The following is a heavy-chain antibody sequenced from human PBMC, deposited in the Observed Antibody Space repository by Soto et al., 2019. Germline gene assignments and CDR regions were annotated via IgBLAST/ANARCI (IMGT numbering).Heavy chain of an antibody. CDR3: ARGRVPAAMSYYYYGMDV. J-gene: IGHJ6*02. CDR1: GYTFTGYY. Sequence: QVQLVQSGAEVKKPGVSVKVSCKASGYTFTGYYMHWVRQAPGQGLEWMGWINPNSGGTNYAQKFQGWVTMTRDTSIRTAYMELSRLRSDDTAVYYCARGRVPAAMSYYYYGMDVWGQGTTVTVSS. D-gene: IGHD2-2*01. CDR2: INPNSGGT. V-gene: IGHV1-2*04.